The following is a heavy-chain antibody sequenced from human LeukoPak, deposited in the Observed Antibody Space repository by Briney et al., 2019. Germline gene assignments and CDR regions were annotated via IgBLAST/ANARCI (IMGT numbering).Heavy chain of an antibody. J-gene: IGHJ4*02. CDR3: ARDLAAGGTYPHY. CDR1: GFTVSSNY. Sequence: GGSLRLSCAASGFTVSSNYMSWVRQAPGKGPEWVSVIYSDGSTYYADSVKGRFTVSRDTSKNTLYLQMNSLRTEDTAVYYCARDLAAGGTYPHYWGQGTLVSVSS. CDR2: IYSDGST. V-gene: IGHV3-53*01. D-gene: IGHD6-13*01.